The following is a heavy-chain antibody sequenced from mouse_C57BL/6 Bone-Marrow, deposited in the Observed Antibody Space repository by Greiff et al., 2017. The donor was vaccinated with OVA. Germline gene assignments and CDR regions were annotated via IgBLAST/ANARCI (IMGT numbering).Heavy chain of an antibody. Sequence: VQLQQPGAELVRPGSSVKLSCKASGYTFTSYWITWVKQRPGQGLEWIGDIYPGSGSTNYNEKFKSKATLTVDTSSSTAYMQLSSLTSEDSAVYYCAIIWPFDYWGQGTTLTVSS. V-gene: IGHV1-55*01. J-gene: IGHJ2*01. CDR3: AIIWPFDY. D-gene: IGHD1-1*02. CDR1: GYTFTSYW. CDR2: IYPGSGST.